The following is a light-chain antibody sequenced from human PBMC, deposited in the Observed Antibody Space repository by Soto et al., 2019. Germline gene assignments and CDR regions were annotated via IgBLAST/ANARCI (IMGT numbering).Light chain of an antibody. CDR1: QSVTTN. Sequence: EIVMTQSPATLSVSPGERASLSCRASQSVTTNVAWYQHKPGQAPRLLIYGASTRATGIPARFSGSGSGTEFTLTISSLQPEDFATYYCQQSYSTPRTFGQGTKVDIK. V-gene: IGKV3-15*01. CDR2: GAS. J-gene: IGKJ1*01. CDR3: QQSYSTPRT.